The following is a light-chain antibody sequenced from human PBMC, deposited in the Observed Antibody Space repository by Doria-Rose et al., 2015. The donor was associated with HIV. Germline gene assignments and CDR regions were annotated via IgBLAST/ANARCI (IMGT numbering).Light chain of an antibody. CDR3: QKYNSAPFT. V-gene: IGKV1-27*01. J-gene: IGKJ4*01. Sequence: TQSPSSLSASVGDRVTITCRASQDINNFLAWHQQQPRKPHNLLYYAASSVTAVAPTRFGSGGSAEDFLLTISRLQPEDVASYYCQKYNSAPFTFGGGTKVEIK. CDR2: AAS. CDR1: QDINNF.